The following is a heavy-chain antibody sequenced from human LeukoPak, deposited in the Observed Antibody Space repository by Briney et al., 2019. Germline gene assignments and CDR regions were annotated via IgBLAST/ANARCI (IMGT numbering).Heavy chain of an antibody. CDR1: GAYINNYY. Sequence: SETLSLTCTVSGAYINNYYWTWIRQPAAQGLEWIGRLHATESAIHNPSLKGRGTMSLDTSKAQLSLTLTSVTAADSAVYYCASLSSGAAFDVWGQGTVVTVSS. V-gene: IGHV4-4*07. J-gene: IGHJ3*01. D-gene: IGHD3-22*01. CDR2: LHATESA. CDR3: ASLSSGAAFDV.